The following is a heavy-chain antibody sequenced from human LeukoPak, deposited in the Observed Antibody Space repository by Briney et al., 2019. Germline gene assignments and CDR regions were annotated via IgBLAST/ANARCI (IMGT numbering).Heavy chain of an antibody. J-gene: IGHJ4*02. D-gene: IGHD1-26*01. Sequence: TLSLTCTVSGGSISSGGYYWSWIRQHPGRGLEWIGYIYYSGSTYYNPSLKSRVTISVDTSKNQFSLKLSSVTAADTAVYYCARVGSYASLDYWGQGTLVTVSS. CDR3: ARVGSYASLDY. V-gene: IGHV4-31*03. CDR2: IYYSGST. CDR1: GGSISSGGYY.